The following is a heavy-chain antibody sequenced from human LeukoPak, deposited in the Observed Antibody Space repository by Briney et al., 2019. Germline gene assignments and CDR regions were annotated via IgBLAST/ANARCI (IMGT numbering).Heavy chain of an antibody. Sequence: ASVKVSCKASGYTFTSYAMQWVRQAPGQRLEWMGWINAGNGNTKYSQKFQGRVTITRDTSASIAYMKLSSLRSEDTAVYYCARDRGVTMVRGVIDSFDYWGQGTLVTVSS. CDR3: ARDRGVTMVRGVIDSFDY. CDR2: INAGNGNT. V-gene: IGHV1-3*01. J-gene: IGHJ4*02. CDR1: GYTFTSYA. D-gene: IGHD3-10*01.